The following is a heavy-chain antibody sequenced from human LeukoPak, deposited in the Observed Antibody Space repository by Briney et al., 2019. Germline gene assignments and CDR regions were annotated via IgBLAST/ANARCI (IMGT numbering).Heavy chain of an antibody. D-gene: IGHD3-9*01. CDR1: GFTFSSYS. V-gene: IGHV3-21*01. CDR2: ISSSSSYI. CDR3: ATSEDILTGRIFDY. Sequence: GGSLRLSCAASGFTFSSYSMNWVRQAPGKGLEWVSSISSSSSYIYYADSVKGRFTISRDNAKNSLYLQMNSLRAEDTAVYYCATSEDILTGRIFDYWGQGTLVTVSS. J-gene: IGHJ4*02.